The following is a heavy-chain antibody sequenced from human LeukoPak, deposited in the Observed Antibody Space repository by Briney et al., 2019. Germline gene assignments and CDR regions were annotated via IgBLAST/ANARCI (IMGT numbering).Heavy chain of an antibody. Sequence: PSETLSLTCTVSSGSISSYYWSWIRQPPGKGLEWIGRVYTSGSTNYNPSLKSRVTISVDTSKNQFSLKLSSVTAADTAVYYCARAQGRLDFWSGSNALDYWGQGTLVTVST. V-gene: IGHV4-4*08. CDR1: SGSISSYY. J-gene: IGHJ4*02. D-gene: IGHD3-3*01. CDR3: ARAQGRLDFWSGSNALDY. CDR2: VYTSGST.